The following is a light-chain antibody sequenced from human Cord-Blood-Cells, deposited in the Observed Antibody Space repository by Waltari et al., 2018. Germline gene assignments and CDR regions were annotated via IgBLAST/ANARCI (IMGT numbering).Light chain of an antibody. CDR1: SSDVGRYNL. CDR3: CSYAGSSPRVV. CDR2: EGS. J-gene: IGLJ2*01. Sequence: QSALTQPASVSGSPGQSITISCTGTSSDVGRYNLVSWYQQHPGKAPKLMIYEGSKRPSGVSNRFSGSKSGNTASLTISGLQAEDEADYYCCSYAGSSPRVVFGGGTKLTVL. V-gene: IGLV2-23*01.